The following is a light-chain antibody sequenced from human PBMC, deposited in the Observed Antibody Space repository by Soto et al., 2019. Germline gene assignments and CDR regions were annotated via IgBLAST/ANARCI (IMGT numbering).Light chain of an antibody. CDR1: QSVSSSS. CDR3: QQYGTSPPWT. V-gene: IGKV3-20*01. CDR2: GAS. Sequence: EIVLTQSPGTLSLSPGERATLSCRASQSVSSSSLAWYQQKAGQAPRLLMYGASSRATGIPDRFSGSGSGTDFNLTINRLEPEDFAVYYCQQYGTSPPWTFGQGTRVEIK. J-gene: IGKJ1*01.